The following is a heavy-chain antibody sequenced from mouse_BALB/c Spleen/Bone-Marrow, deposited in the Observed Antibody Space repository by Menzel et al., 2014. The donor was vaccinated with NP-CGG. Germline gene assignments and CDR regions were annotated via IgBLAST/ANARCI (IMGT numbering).Heavy chain of an antibody. CDR2: ISSGGSYT. J-gene: IGHJ4*01. CDR3: ASTITTVVAEDAMDY. CDR1: GFTFSSYG. D-gene: IGHD1-1*01. V-gene: IGHV5-6*01. Sequence: EVHLVESGGDLVKPGGSPKLSCAASGFTFSSYGMSWVRQTPDKRLEWVATISSGGSYTYYPDSVKGRFTISRDNAKNTLYLQMSSLKSEDTAMYYCASTITTVVAEDAMDYWGQGTSVTVSS.